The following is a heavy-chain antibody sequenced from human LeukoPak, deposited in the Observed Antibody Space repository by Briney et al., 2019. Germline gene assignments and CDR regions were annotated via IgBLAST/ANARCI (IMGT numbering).Heavy chain of an antibody. Sequence: GGSLILSCAASGFTFSSYAMSWVRQAPGRGLEGVSAISGSGGSTYYADPVKGRFTISRDTSNNKLYLQMNSLRAEDTAVYYCAKGDFRAIAVAGFDYWGQGTLVTVSS. D-gene: IGHD6-19*01. CDR1: GFTFSSYA. CDR3: AKGDFRAIAVAGFDY. V-gene: IGHV3-23*01. CDR2: ISGSGGST. J-gene: IGHJ4*02.